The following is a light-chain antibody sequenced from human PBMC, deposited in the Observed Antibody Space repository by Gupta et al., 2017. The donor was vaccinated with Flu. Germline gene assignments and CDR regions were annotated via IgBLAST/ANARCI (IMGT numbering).Light chain of an antibody. V-gene: IGKV3-11*01. CDR3: QQRSNWPPGYT. J-gene: IGKJ2*01. CDR1: QSVSSY. Sequence: TLSLSPGERATLSCRASQSVSSYLAWYHQKPGQAPRLLIYDASNRATGIPARCSGSGAGTDFTLTISSREPEDFAVYYCQQRSNWPPGYTFGQGTKLEIK. CDR2: DAS.